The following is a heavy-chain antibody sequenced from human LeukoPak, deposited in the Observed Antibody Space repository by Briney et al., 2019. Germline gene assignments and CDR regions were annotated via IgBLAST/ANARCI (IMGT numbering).Heavy chain of an antibody. CDR1: GGSISSSSYF. D-gene: IGHD7-27*01. V-gene: IGHV4-39*07. Sequence: SETLSLTCTVAGGSISSSSYFWGWIRPPPGKGLEWIGSIYYSGSTYYNPSLNSRVTISVDTSKNQLSLKLSSVTAADTAVYYCAKDMGIRYFDYWGQGTLVTVSS. CDR3: AKDMGIRYFDY. CDR2: IYYSGST. J-gene: IGHJ4*02.